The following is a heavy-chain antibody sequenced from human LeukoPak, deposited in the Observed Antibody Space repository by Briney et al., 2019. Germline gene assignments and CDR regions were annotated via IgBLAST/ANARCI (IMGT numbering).Heavy chain of an antibody. CDR1: GGSFSGYY. Sequence: SETLSLTCAVYGGSFSGYYWSWIRQPPGKGLEWIGEINHSGSTNYNPSLQSRVTISLHTSKNKFSLQLSSVTAPHPPVFYLARRRAVVAAIFLWFDPWGQGTLVTVSS. D-gene: IGHD2-15*01. CDR2: INHSGST. J-gene: IGHJ5*02. CDR3: ARRRAVVAAIFLWFDP. V-gene: IGHV4-34*01.